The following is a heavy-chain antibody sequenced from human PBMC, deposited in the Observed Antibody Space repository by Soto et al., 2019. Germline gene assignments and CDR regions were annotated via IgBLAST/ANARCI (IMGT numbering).Heavy chain of an antibody. CDR2: INAAGNFL. CDR3: AGGLGGYDRCAL. D-gene: IGHD5-12*01. V-gene: IGHV3-21*02. CDR1: GFGFTDYT. Sequence: VRLVESGGGLVKPGGSLRLSCAASGFGFTDYTMAWLRQTPGGGLEWVSSINAAGNFLSYADSFKGRATISRDNENESLFLQANSLRVEDTAVYYCAGGLGGYDRCALGGQWTGV. J-gene: IGHJ1*01.